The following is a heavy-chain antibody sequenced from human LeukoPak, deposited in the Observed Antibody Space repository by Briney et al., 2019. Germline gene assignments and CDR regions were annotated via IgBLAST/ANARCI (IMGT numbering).Heavy chain of an antibody. V-gene: IGHV3-23*01. D-gene: IGHD1-20*01. J-gene: IGHJ6*02. CDR1: GFTFSAFA. CDR2: VSGSGRST. CDR3: AKAANWNDRHNYNYYYGMDV. Sequence: PRGSLRLSCAASGFTFSAFAMSWVRQAPGKGLEWVSAVSGSGRSTFFADSLKGRFTISRDNSKNTLYLQMNSLRAEDTALYYCAKAANWNDRHNYNYYYGMDVWGQGTTVTVSS.